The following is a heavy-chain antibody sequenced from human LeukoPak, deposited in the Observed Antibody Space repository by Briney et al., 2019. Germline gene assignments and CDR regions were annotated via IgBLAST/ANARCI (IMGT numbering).Heavy chain of an antibody. CDR1: RFTVSSNY. D-gene: IGHD3-16*01. CDR3: AREPFRGGYVDY. Sequence: GGSLRLSCAASRFTVSSNYMSWVRQAPGKGLEWVSVIYSGGSTYYADSVKGRFTISRDNSKNTLYLQMNSLRAEDTAVYYCAREPFRGGYVDYWGQGTLVTVSS. V-gene: IGHV3-53*01. CDR2: IYSGGST. J-gene: IGHJ4*02.